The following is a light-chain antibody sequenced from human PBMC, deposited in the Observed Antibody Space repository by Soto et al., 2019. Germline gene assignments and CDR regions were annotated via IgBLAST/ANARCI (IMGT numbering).Light chain of an antibody. CDR3: QQLNSYPIT. CDR2: GAS. CDR1: QGIRSY. V-gene: IGKV1-9*01. J-gene: IGKJ5*01. Sequence: DIKLNQSPSVLSATVGERVTITCRASQGIRSYLAWYQEKPGTAPKLLIYGASTLQRGVPSRFSGSGSGTEFTLTISSLHPEDFATYYCQQLNSYPITFGQGTRLEI.